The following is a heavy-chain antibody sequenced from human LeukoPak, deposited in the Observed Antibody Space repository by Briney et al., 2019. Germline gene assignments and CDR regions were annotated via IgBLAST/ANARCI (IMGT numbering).Heavy chain of an antibody. CDR1: GFIFSKSI. Sequence: GGSLRLSCAVSGFIFSKSIMRWVRQAPGKGLEWVSSLSGGDTHYADSVKGRFTISGDNSKNTLYLQMNSLRVEDTAIYFCARNNPGLGGAYGMDVWGQGTTVIVSS. CDR2: LSGGDT. D-gene: IGHD1/OR15-1a*01. V-gene: IGHV3-23*01. J-gene: IGHJ6*02. CDR3: ARNNPGLGGAYGMDV.